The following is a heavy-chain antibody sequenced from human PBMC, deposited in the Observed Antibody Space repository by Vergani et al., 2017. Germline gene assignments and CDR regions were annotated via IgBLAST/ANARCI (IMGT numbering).Heavy chain of an antibody. Sequence: QVQLQQWGAGLLKPSETLSLTCAVYGGSFSGYYWSWIRQPPGKGLEWIGEINHSGSTNYNPSLKSRVTISVDTSKNQFSLKLSSVTAADTAVYYCARGRGYYDYIWGSYREGYFDYWGQGTLVTVSS. CDR3: ARGRGYYDYIWGSYREGYFDY. D-gene: IGHD3-16*02. CDR2: INHSGST. CDR1: GGSFSGYY. V-gene: IGHV4-34*01. J-gene: IGHJ4*02.